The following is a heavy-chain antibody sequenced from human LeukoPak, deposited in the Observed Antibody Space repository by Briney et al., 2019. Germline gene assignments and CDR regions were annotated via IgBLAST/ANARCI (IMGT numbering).Heavy chain of an antibody. CDR1: GFTFSSYD. CDR3: ARDRGYTYGHPLDY. J-gene: IGHJ4*02. V-gene: IGHV3-13*01. D-gene: IGHD5-18*01. Sequence: GGSLRLSCAASGFTFSSYDMHWVRDATGEGLGWVSAIGTAGDTYYPDSVKGRFTISRENAKNSLYLQMNSLRDEDTAVYYCARDRGYTYGHPLDYWGQGTLVTVSS. CDR2: IGTAGDT.